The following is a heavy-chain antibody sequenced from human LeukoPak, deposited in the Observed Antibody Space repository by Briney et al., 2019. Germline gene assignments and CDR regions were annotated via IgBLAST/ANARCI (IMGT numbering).Heavy chain of an antibody. CDR3: AKDQGVSRPPSYYFDY. D-gene: IGHD6-13*01. CDR2: ISGSGGST. V-gene: IGHV3-23*01. Sequence: GGSLRLSCAASGFTFSSYAMSWVRQAPGKGLEWVSAISGSGGSTYYADSVKGRFTISRDNSKNTLYLQMNSLRAEDTAVYYCAKDQGVSRPPSYYFDYWGQGTLVTVSS. CDR1: GFTFSSYA. J-gene: IGHJ4*02.